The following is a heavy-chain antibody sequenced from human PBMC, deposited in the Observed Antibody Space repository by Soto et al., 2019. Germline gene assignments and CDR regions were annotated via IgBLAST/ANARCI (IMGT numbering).Heavy chain of an antibody. J-gene: IGHJ4*02. Sequence: PSETMCLRWTVARGSISIYDGSWIRQPPGKGLECIGYIYYNGNTNYNPSLKSRVTISVDTSKNQFTLNLNSVTAADTAVYYCARHATRSYDYWGQGTLVTVSS. V-gene: IGHV4-59*08. CDR3: ARHATRSYDY. CDR1: RGSISIYD. CDR2: IYYNGNT.